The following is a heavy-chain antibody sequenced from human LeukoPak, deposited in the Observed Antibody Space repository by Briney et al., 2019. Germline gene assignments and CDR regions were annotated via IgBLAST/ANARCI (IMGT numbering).Heavy chain of an antibody. CDR1: GFSFDKFG. CDR2: VSADESGK. Sequence: GGSLRLSCVASGFSFDKFGMHWVRQAPGKGLEYASSVSADESGKYYTKSVRGRFSISRDNSKNTMYLQLGNLRPDDMGIYYCASLDRSEIPWGPGTLVTVSS. J-gene: IGHJ5*02. CDR3: ASLDRSEIP. D-gene: IGHD1-26*01. V-gene: IGHV3-64*01.